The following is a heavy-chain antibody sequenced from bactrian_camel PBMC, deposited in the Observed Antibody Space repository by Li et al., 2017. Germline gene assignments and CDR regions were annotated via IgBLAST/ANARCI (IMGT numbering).Heavy chain of an antibody. CDR1: ASAYVAYVYA. CDR2: ISNDAGA. D-gene: IGHD7*01. V-gene: IGHV3S53*01. CDR3: RTITCGRLY. J-gene: IGHJ4*01. Sequence: HVQLVESGGGSVPAGGSLRLTCTASASAYVAYVYAMAWFRQAPGKEREAVAGISNDAGAAYAVSVQGRFAISQGNAKNTVYLQMSSLKPEDTAMYYCRTITCGRLYWGQGTQVTVS.